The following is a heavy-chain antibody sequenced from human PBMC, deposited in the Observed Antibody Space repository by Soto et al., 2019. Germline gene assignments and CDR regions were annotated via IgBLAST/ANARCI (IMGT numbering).Heavy chain of an antibody. CDR3: AKDPRYSSSSYFDY. V-gene: IGHV3-23*01. D-gene: IGHD6-6*01. CDR2: ISGSGGST. Sequence: PGVSLRHSCAASGFTFSSYAMSWVRQAPGKGLEWVSAISGSGGSTYYADSVKGRFTISRDNSKNTLYLQMNSLRAEDTAVYYCAKDPRYSSSSYFDYWGQGTLVTVSS. J-gene: IGHJ4*02. CDR1: GFTFSSYA.